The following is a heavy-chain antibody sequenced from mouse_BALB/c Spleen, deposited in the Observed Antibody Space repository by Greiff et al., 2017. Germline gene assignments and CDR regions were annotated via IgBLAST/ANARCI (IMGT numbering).Heavy chain of an antibody. J-gene: IGHJ3*01. D-gene: IGHD2-1*01. CDR1: GFNIKDTY. V-gene: IGHV14-3*02. Sequence: EVKLMESGAELVKPGASVKLSCTASGFNIKDTYMHWVKQRPEQGLEWIGRIDPANGNTKYDPKFQGKATITADTSSNTAYLQLSSLTSEDTAVYYCARDYYGNYVGFAYWGQGTLVTVSA. CDR3: ARDYYGNYVGFAY. CDR2: IDPANGNT.